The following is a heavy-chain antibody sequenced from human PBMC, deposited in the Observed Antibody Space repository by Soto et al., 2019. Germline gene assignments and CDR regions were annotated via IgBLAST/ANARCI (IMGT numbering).Heavy chain of an antibody. Sequence: GAIVSYYRMRSTASTGKGLEWIGYIYHIGSTNYSPSLKSRVTISVDTSKNQFSLNVSSVTAADTAVYYCAGNEGSRSSWTLFGMDVWGQGTTVT. CDR1: GAIVSYY. J-gene: IGHJ6*02. CDR3: AGNEGSRSSWTLFGMDV. D-gene: IGHD6-13*01. V-gene: IGHV4-59*01. CDR2: IYHIGST.